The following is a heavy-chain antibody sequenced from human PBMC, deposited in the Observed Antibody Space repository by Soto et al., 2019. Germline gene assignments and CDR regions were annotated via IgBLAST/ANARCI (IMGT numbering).Heavy chain of an antibody. CDR1: RFTFSSYG. D-gene: IGHD3-22*01. V-gene: IGHV3-30*18. J-gene: IGHJ6*02. CDR3: AKVLPAGESSGYYPYYYYGMDV. CDR2: ISYDGSNK. Sequence: GGSLRLSCAASRFTFSSYGMHWVRQAPGKGLEWVAVISYDGSNKYYADSVKGRFTISRDNSKKTLYLQMDSLRAEDTAVYYCAKVLPAGESSGYYPYYYYGMDVWGQGTTVTVSS.